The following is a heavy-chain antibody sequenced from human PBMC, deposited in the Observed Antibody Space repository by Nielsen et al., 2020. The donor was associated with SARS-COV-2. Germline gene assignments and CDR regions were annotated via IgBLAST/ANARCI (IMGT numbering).Heavy chain of an antibody. Sequence: GESLKISCAASGFTFSSYAMSWVRQAPGKGLEWVSAISGSGGSTYYADSVKGRFTISRDNSKNTLYLQMNSPRAEDTAVYYCAGGGDSVVVVAADFDYWGQGTLVTVSS. V-gene: IGHV3-23*01. J-gene: IGHJ4*02. CDR3: AGGGDSVVVVAADFDY. CDR2: ISGSGGST. D-gene: IGHD2-15*01. CDR1: GFTFSSYA.